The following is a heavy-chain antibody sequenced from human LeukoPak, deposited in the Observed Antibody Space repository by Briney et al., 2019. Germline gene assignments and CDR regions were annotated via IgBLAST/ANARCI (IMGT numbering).Heavy chain of an antibody. V-gene: IGHV3-23*01. CDR1: GFTFSSTA. CDR3: AKKGGDYYYGSGRGSFHI. CDR2: MSGSGGNT. J-gene: IGHJ3*02. D-gene: IGHD3-10*01. Sequence: GGSLRLSCAASGFTFSSTALSWVRQAPGKGLEWVSGMSGSGGNTYYADSVKGRFIISRDNSKNTLYLQMNSLRAEDTAVYYCAKKGGDYYYGSGRGSFHIWGQGTMVTVSS.